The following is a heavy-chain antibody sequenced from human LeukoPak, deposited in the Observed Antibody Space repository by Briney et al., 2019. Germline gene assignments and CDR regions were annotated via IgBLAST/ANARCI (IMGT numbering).Heavy chain of an antibody. V-gene: IGHV3-23*01. J-gene: IGHJ4*02. CDR2: ISGSGGST. CDR1: GFTFSSYA. D-gene: IGHD6-6*01. CDR3: TTEGSSSSDFDY. Sequence: PRGSLRLSCAASGFTFSSYAMSWVRQAPGKGLEWVSAISGSGGSTYYADSVKGRFTISRDNSKNTLYLQMNSLRAEDTAVYYCTTEGSSSSDFDYWGQGTLVTVSS.